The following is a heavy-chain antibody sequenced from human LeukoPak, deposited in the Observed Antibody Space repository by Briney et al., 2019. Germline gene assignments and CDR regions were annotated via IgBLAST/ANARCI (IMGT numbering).Heavy chain of an antibody. CDR3: ARRLAAAHIPFDP. CDR2: IYYSGST. D-gene: IGHD6-13*01. V-gene: IGHV4-59*08. CDR1: GGSISSYY. Sequence: SETLSLTCTVSGGSISSYYWSWIRQPPGKGLEWIGYIYYSGSTNYNPSLKSRVTISVDTSKNQFSLKLSSVTAADTAVYYCARRLAAAHIPFDPWGQGTLVTVSS. J-gene: IGHJ5*02.